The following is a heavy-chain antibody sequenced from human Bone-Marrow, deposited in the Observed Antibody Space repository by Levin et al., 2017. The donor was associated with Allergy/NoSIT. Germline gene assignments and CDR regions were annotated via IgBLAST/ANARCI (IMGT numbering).Heavy chain of an antibody. CDR1: VDSFSSYF. V-gene: IGHV4-59*08. Sequence: GSLRLSCTVSVDSFSSYFWSWIRQSPGKGLEWIGYVYYRGKTNYNPSLKSRVSMSVDTPRKQFSLRLSSVTAADTAVYYCARHDYYDSSSYSHFDDWGQGVLVTVSS. J-gene: IGHJ4*02. CDR2: VYYRGKT. D-gene: IGHD3-22*01. CDR3: ARHDYYDSSSYSHFDD.